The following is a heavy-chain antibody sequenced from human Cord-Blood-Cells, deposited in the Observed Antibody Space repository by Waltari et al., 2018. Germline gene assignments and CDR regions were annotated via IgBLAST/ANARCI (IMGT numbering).Heavy chain of an antibody. D-gene: IGHD3-3*01. V-gene: IGHV1-24*01. CDR2: FDPEDGET. Sequence: QVQLVQSGAEVKKPGASVKVSCTVSGYTLTELSMHWVRQAPGKGLEWMGCFDPEDGETIYAQKFQGRVTMTEDTSTDTAYMELSSLRSEDTAVYYCATSQRFLEWLLYFDYWGQGTLVTVSS. J-gene: IGHJ4*02. CDR3: ATSQRFLEWLLYFDY. CDR1: GYTLTELS.